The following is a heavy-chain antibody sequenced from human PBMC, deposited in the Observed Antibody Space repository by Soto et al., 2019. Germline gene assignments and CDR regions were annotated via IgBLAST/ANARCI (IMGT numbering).Heavy chain of an antibody. Sequence: PSETLSLTCTVSGGSISSYYWSWIRQPPGKVLEWIGYMYYGGRTNYNPSLKSRVTISVDTSKMQVSLKLSSVTAADTAVYFCARGTPSPLTVRSSRGPWFDPWGQGTLVTVSS. CDR1: GGSISSYY. V-gene: IGHV4-59*08. CDR3: ARGTPSPLTVRSSRGPWFDP. J-gene: IGHJ5*02. D-gene: IGHD2-15*01. CDR2: MYYGGRT.